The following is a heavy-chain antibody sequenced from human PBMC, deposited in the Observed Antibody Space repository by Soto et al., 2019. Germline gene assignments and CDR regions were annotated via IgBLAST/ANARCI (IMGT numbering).Heavy chain of an antibody. Sequence: QVQLVQSGTEVKKPGASVKVSCKTSGYTFAIYXIHWVRQAPGQGLEWMGIINPSGGGTNYAQKFQGRVTMTRDTSTSTLYMELSSLRSEDTAVYYCARDVVSTTGWAFDIWGQGTVVTVSS. CDR1: GYTFAIYX. D-gene: IGHD2-15*01. CDR2: INPSGGGT. V-gene: IGHV1-46*03. CDR3: ARDVVSTTGWAFDI. J-gene: IGHJ3*02.